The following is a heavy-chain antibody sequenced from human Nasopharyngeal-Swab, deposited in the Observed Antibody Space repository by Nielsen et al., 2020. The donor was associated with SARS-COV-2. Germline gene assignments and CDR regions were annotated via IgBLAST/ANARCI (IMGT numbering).Heavy chain of an antibody. CDR1: GGTFSSYA. CDR2: IIPIFGTA. J-gene: IGHJ6*03. Sequence: SVKVSCKASGGTFSSYAISWVRQAPGQGLEWMGGIIPIFGTADYAQKFQGRVTITADESTSTAYMELSSLRSEDTAVYYCARLPGIAAAGRERYYYYYMDVWGKGTTVTVSS. V-gene: IGHV1-69*13. D-gene: IGHD6-13*01. CDR3: ARLPGIAAAGRERYYYYYMDV.